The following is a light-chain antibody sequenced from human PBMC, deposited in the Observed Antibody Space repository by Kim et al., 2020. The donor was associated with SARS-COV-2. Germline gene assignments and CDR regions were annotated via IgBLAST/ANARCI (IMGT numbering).Light chain of an antibody. V-gene: IGKV3-20*01. Sequence: PGESATLTGRAIQTLSSDSLAWYQQRPGQAPRLLIYGASTRATDVPDRFSGGGSGTDFTLTLTTLEPEDFAVYYCQQYGDFVLTFGGGTKVDIK. CDR2: GAS. J-gene: IGKJ4*01. CDR1: QTLSSDS. CDR3: QQYGDFVLT.